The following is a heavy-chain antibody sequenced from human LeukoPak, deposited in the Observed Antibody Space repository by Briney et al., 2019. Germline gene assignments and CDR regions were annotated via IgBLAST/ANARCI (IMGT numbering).Heavy chain of an antibody. D-gene: IGHD3-10*01. J-gene: IGHJ4*02. Sequence: ASVKVSCKASGYTFTSYGISWVRQAPGQGLEWMGWISAYNGNTNYAQKLQGRVTMTTDTPTSTAYMELRSLRSDDTAVYYCARANGYYYGSGDKYYFDYWGQGTLVTVSS. CDR2: ISAYNGNT. CDR3: ARANGYYYGSGDKYYFDY. CDR1: GYTFTSYG. V-gene: IGHV1-18*01.